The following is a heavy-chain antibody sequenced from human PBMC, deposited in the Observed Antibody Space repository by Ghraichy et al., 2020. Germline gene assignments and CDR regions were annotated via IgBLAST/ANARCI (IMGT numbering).Heavy chain of an antibody. CDR3: ARAPADRLPVIYGMDV. V-gene: IGHV3-53*01. Sequence: GGSLRLSCAASGFTVSSNYMSWVRQAPGKGLEWVSVIYSGGSTYYADSVKGRFTISRDNSKNTLYLQMNSLRAEDTAVYYCARAPADRLPVIYGMDVWGQGTTVTVSS. J-gene: IGHJ6*02. CDR2: IYSGGST. D-gene: IGHD2-15*01. CDR1: GFTVSSNY.